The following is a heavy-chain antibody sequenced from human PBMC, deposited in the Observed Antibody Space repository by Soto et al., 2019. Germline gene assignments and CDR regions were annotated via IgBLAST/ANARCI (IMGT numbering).Heavy chain of an antibody. J-gene: IGHJ6*02. CDR3: ARDFLKDIVVVPAAMGYYYGMDV. D-gene: IGHD2-2*01. Sequence: QVQLVQSGAEVKKPGASVKVSCKASGYTFTSYGISWVRQAPGQGLEWMGWISAYNGNTNYAQKLQGRVTMTTDTSTSTXSMXLXILRSDDTAVYYCARDFLKDIVVVPAAMGYYYGMDVWGQGTTVTVSS. V-gene: IGHV1-18*01. CDR1: GYTFTSYG. CDR2: ISAYNGNT.